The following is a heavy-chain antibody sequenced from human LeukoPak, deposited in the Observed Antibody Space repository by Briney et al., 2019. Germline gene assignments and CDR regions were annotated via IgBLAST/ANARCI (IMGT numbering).Heavy chain of an antibody. D-gene: IGHD6-19*01. CDR2: ISSSSSYI. J-gene: IGHJ4*02. V-gene: IGHV3-11*06. Sequence: GGSLRLSCAASGFTFSDYYMSWIRQAPGKGLEWVSSISSSSSYIYYADSVKGRFTISRDNAKNSLYLQMNSLRAEDTAVYYCARVGDSSGWYYFDYWGQGTLVTVSS. CDR1: GFTFSDYY. CDR3: ARVGDSSGWYYFDY.